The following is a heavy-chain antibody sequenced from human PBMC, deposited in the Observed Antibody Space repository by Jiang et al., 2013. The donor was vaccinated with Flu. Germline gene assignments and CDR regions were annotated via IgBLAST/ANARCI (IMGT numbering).Heavy chain of an antibody. CDR1: GGSISSDY. V-gene: IGHV4-59*01. D-gene: IGHD3-9*01. CDR2: IYYTGST. Sequence: PGLVKPSETLSLTCTVSGGSISSDYWSWIRQSPGKGLEWIGYIYYTGSTWYNPSLQSRVTISVDTSKNQFSLELSSVIAADTAVYYCARHNDILTPFDPWGQGTLVAVSS. CDR3: ARHNDILTPFDP. J-gene: IGHJ5*02.